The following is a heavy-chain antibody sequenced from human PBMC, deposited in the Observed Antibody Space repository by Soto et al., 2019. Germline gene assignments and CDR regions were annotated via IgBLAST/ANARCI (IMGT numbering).Heavy chain of an antibody. J-gene: IGHJ4*02. CDR3: AREQVESYFDY. V-gene: IGHV3-33*01. Sequence: ESGGGVVQPGRSLRLSCAASGFTFSSYGMHWVRQAPGKGLEWVAVIWYDGSNKYYADSVKGRFTISRDNSKNTLYLQMNSLRAEDTAVYYCAREQVESYFDYWGQGTLVTVSS. D-gene: IGHD2-15*01. CDR2: IWYDGSNK. CDR1: GFTFSSYG.